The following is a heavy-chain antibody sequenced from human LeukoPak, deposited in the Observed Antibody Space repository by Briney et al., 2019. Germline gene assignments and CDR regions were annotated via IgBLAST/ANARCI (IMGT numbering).Heavy chain of an antibody. Sequence: SETLSLTCIVSDGSINSYYWSWIPQPPGKGLEWIGYIHSSGATHYNPSLKSRVTTSLDTSKNQFSLKLSSVTAADTAVYYCARLGSYSDHWGQGTLVTVSS. D-gene: IGHD1-26*01. V-gene: IGHV4-4*09. CDR1: DGSINSYY. CDR2: IHSSGAT. CDR3: ARLGSYSDH. J-gene: IGHJ5*02.